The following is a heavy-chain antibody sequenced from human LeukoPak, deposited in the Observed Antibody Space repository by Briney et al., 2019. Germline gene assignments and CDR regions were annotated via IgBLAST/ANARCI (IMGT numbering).Heavy chain of an antibody. CDR3: AREGGFYRPLDY. CDR1: GGSVSSTNW. Sequence: PSETLSLTCGVSGGSVSSTNWWTWIRQPPGKGLEWIGEVHLDGRTNFNPSLKSRLTMSVDLSENHVSLKLTAVTAADTAVYYCAREGGFYRPLDYSGQGTLVTVSS. CDR2: VHLDGRT. D-gene: IGHD6-25*01. V-gene: IGHV4-4*02. J-gene: IGHJ4*02.